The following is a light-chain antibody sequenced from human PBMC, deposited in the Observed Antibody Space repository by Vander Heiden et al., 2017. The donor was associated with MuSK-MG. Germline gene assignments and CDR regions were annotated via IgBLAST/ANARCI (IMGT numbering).Light chain of an antibody. Sequence: QSVLTQPPSASGTPGQRVTISCSGSSSNIGSNTVIWYQPLPGTAPKLLIYSNSRRPSGVPDRFSGSKSGTSASLATSGLQAEDGADYYCAARDDSRNGLVFGGGTKLTVL. CDR1: SSNIGSNT. V-gene: IGLV1-44*01. CDR3: AARDDSRNGLV. J-gene: IGLJ2*01. CDR2: SNS.